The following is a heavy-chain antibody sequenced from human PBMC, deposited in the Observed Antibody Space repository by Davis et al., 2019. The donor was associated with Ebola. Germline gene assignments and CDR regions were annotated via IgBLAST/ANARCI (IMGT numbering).Heavy chain of an antibody. D-gene: IGHD1-26*01. CDR2: IDSATGSGT. J-gene: IGHJ5*02. Sequence: GGSLRLSCAASGFTSSSFAMSWVRQTPGKGLEWVSSIDSATGSGTYYADSVKGRFTISRDNSKNTLYLQMNSLRAEDTAVYYCARVGSGSYYAGTWGQGTLVTVSS. CDR3: ARVGSGSYYAGT. V-gene: IGHV3-23*05. CDR1: GFTSSSFA.